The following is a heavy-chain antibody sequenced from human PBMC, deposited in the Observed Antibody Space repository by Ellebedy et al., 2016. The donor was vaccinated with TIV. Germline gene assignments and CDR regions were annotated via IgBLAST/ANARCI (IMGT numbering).Heavy chain of an antibody. Sequence: SGPTLVKPTQTLTLTCTFSGFSLSTGALCVSWIRQPPGKALEWLALIDWDDDKYYSISLKSRLTITKDTSKNQVVLTMTNMDPVDTATYYCAHRRQISSFDPWGQGTLVTVSS. D-gene: IGHD2/OR15-2a*01. V-gene: IGHV2-70*12. J-gene: IGHJ5*02. CDR3: AHRRQISSFDP. CDR1: GFSLSTGALC. CDR2: IDWDDDK.